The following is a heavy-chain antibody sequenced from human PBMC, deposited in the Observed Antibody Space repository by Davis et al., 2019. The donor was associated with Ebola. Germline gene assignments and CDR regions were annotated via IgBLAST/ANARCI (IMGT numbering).Heavy chain of an antibody. V-gene: IGHV4-39*01. CDR3: KGDTYYYYDLDV. CDR1: GGSISSGSHY. CDR2: IYHSGST. J-gene: IGHJ6*02. Sequence: MPSETLSLTCTVSGGSISSGSHYWGWIRQPPGKGLEWIGSIYHSGSTYYNPSLKSRVSISVDTSKNQFYLKLSSVTAADTAVYYCKGDTYYYYDLDVWGQGTTVTVSS. D-gene: IGHD2-21*01.